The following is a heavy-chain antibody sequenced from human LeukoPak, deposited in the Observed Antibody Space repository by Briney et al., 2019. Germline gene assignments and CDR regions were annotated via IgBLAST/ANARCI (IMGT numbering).Heavy chain of an antibody. V-gene: IGHV5-51*01. CDR3: ARHNSGRGTIIVGATIDYYYYGMDV. CDR2: IFPDDSDT. J-gene: IGHJ6*02. CDR1: GYTFTNYW. Sequence: GESLKISCKASGYTFTNYWIGWVRQMPGKGLEWMGIIFPDDSDTRYSPSFQGQVTISADKSISTAYLQWSSLKASDTAMYYCARHNSGRGTIIVGATIDYYYYGMDVWGQGTTVTVSS. D-gene: IGHD1-26*01.